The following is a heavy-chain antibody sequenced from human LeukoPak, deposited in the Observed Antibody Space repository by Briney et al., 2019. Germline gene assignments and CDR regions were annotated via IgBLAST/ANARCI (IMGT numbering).Heavy chain of an antibody. CDR1: GFTFSTYW. J-gene: IGHJ1*01. CDR3: ARDLRTTGAFDI. Sequence: GGSLRLSCAASGFTFSTYWMHWVRQAPGKGLVWVSRINSDGSSTRYADSVKGRFTISRDNAKNTLYLQMNSLRAEDTAVYYCARDLRTTGAFDIWGQGTLVTVSS. CDR2: INSDGSST. V-gene: IGHV3-74*01. D-gene: IGHD4-17*01.